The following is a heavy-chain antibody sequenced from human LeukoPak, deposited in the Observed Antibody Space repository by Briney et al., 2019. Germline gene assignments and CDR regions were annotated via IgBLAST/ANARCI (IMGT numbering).Heavy chain of an antibody. J-gene: IGHJ5*02. V-gene: IGHV4-39*01. CDR1: GGSISSSGYY. D-gene: IGHD6-13*01. CDR3: ARVPYSSSWDYRFDP. Sequence: PSETLSLTCTVSGGSISSSGYYWGWIRQPPGKGLEWIGSIYYSGSTYYNPSLKSRVTISVDTSKNQFSLKLSSVTAADTAVYYWARVPYSSSWDYRFDPWGQGTLVTVSS. CDR2: IYYSGST.